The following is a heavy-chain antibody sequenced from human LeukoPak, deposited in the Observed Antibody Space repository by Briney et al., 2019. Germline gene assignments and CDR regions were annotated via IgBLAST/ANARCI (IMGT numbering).Heavy chain of an antibody. V-gene: IGHV3-74*01. CDR1: GFTFSSYW. D-gene: IGHD1-26*01. J-gene: IGHJ4*02. CDR2: LNSDGSST. Sequence: GSLRLSCAASGFTFSSYWMHWVRQAPGKGLVWVSRLNSDGSSTGYADSVKGRFTISRDNAKNTLYLQMSGLRAEDTAVYYCAKGGSYPIDYWGQGALVTVSS. CDR3: AKGGSYPIDY.